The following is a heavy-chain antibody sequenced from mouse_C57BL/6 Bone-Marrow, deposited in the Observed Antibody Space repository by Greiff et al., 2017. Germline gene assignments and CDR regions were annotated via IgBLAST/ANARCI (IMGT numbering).Heavy chain of an antibody. D-gene: IGHD6-2*01. J-gene: IGHJ4*01. CDR2: INDGGSYT. CDR1: GFTFSSYA. V-gene: IGHV5-4*01. Sequence: DVQLVESGAGLVKPGASLKLSCAASGFTFSSYAMSWVRQTPEKRLEWVATINDGGSYTYYPDNVKGRVTISRDNAKSTPYLQMSGLKSEDTAVYCCARDRSICHYYFAMWCRGQRASVSVAT. CDR3: ARDRSICHYYFAMWC.